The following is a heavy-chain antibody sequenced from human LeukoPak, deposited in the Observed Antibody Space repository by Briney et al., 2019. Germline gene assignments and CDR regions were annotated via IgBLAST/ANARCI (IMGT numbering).Heavy chain of an antibody. CDR1: GFTFSDYY. V-gene: IGHV3-11*04. D-gene: IGHD3-10*01. CDR2: ISSSGSTI. CDR3: AKLAKYFYGSETYYFFEH. J-gene: IGHJ4*02. Sequence: PGGSLRLSCAASGFTFSDYYMSWIRQAPGKGLEWVSYISSSGSTIYYADSVKGRFTISRDNAKNSLYLQMNSLRVEDTAVYYRAKLAKYFYGSETYYFFEHWGQGTPVTASS.